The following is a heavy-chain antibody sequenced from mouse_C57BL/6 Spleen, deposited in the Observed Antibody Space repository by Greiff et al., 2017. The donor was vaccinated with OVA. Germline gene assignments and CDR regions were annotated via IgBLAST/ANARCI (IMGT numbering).Heavy chain of an antibody. Sequence: QVQLQQPGAELVKPGASVKLSCKASGYTFTSYWMHWVKQRPGQGLEWIGMIHPNSGSTNYNEKCKSKATLTVDKSSSTAYMQLSSLTSEDSAVYDCARGAPYYGWDYWGQGTTLTVSS. D-gene: IGHD1-1*01. CDR1: GYTFTSYW. V-gene: IGHV1-64*01. CDR2: IHPNSGST. CDR3: ARGAPYYGWDY. J-gene: IGHJ2*01.